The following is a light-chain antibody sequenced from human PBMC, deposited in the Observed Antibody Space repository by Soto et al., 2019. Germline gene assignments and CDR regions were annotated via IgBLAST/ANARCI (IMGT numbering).Light chain of an antibody. CDR2: GTS. Sequence: DVQMTQSPSSLSVSVGDRVTITCRASQDIKNYLAWYQQKPGKGPKLLIYGTSILESGVPFRFSGSGSGTEFTLTISRLQPEDVATYYCQKYDSAPYTFGQGTRMEIK. CDR3: QKYDSAPYT. J-gene: IGKJ2*01. V-gene: IGKV1-27*01. CDR1: QDIKNY.